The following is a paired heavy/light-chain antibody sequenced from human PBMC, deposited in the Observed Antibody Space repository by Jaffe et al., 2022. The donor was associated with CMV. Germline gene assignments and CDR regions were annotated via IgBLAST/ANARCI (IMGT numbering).Light chain of an antibody. Sequence: EIVLTQSPGTLSLSPGERATLSCRASQSVSSDYLAWYQQKPGQAPRLLIYGASYRATGIPDRFSGSGSGTDFTLTITRLEPEDFAVYFCQQYGYSPQLTFGGGTKVEIK. CDR1: QSVSSDY. V-gene: IGKV3-20*01. CDR2: GAS. J-gene: IGKJ4*01. CDR3: QQYGYSPQLT.
Heavy chain of an antibody. Sequence: QVQLQESGPGLVKPSETLSLTCSVSGDSIRSYYWSWIRQPPGKGLEVIGYVYHDGSNNYNPSLKSRLTMSVDTSKNQFSLRLTSMTPADTAVYYCAATRRQRPFDYWGQGTLVTVSS. CDR3: AATRRQRPFDY. CDR2: VYHDGSN. V-gene: IGHV4-4*09. CDR1: GDSIRSYY. J-gene: IGHJ4*02.